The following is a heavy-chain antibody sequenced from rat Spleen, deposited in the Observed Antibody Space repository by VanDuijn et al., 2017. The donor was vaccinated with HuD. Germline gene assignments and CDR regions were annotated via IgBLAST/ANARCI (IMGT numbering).Heavy chain of an antibody. CDR2: ISYSGST. V-gene: IGHV3-1*01. CDR1: GYSITSNY. J-gene: IGHJ2*01. D-gene: IGHD1-4*01. Sequence: EVQLQESGPGLVKPSQSLSLTCSVTGYSITSNYWGWIRKFPGNKMEWIGHISYSGSTSYNPSLKSRISITRDTSKNQFFLQLNSVTTEDTATYYCATRQGYWGQGVMVTVSS. CDR3: ATRQGY.